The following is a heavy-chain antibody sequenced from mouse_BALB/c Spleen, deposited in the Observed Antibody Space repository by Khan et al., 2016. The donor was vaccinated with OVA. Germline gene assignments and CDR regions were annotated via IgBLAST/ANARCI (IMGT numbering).Heavy chain of an antibody. D-gene: IGHD2-10*01. J-gene: IGHJ4*01. CDR1: GYSFTNYG. Sequence: QIQLVQSGSELKKPGETVKISCKASGYSFTNYGMNWVKQSPGKALKWMGWINTYTGKPTYADDFKGRFAFSLETSASTAYLQINNLKNDDTATYFCARPPYFSYTLDHGGQGTSVTVSS. CDR2: INTYTGKP. V-gene: IGHV9-3-1*01. CDR3: ARPPYFSYTLDH.